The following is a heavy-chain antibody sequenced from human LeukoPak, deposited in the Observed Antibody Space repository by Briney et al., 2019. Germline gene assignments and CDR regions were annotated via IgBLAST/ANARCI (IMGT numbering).Heavy chain of an antibody. V-gene: IGHV3-30-3*01. Sequence: GGSLRLSCTASAFTFNNFPMHWVRQAPGKGLEWVTLILKDGSDAFYADSVKGRFTISRDNSENTLFLQMNSLSAEDTAIYYCARDFHYFFDYCGQGTLVTVSS. CDR2: ILKDGSDA. CDR1: AFTFNNFP. CDR3: ARDFHYFFDY. D-gene: IGHD3-9*01. J-gene: IGHJ4*02.